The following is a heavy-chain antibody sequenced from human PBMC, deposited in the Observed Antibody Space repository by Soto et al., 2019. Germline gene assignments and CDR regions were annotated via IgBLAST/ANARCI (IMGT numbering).Heavy chain of an antibody. V-gene: IGHV4-39*07. CDR1: GGSVSSSSYY. CDR3: ARVAGGRPDY. CDR2: VYYSGST. J-gene: IGHJ4*02. Sequence: PSETLSLTCTVSGGSVSSSSYYWGWVRQPPGKGLEWIGSVYYSGSTYYHPSLKSRVTISVDTSKNQFSLTLTSVTAADTAVYYCARVAGGRPDYWGQGTLVTVSS. D-gene: IGHD6-25*01.